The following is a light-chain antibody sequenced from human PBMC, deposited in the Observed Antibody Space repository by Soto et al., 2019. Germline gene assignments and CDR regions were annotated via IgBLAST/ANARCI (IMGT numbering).Light chain of an antibody. CDR1: QSVSSN. V-gene: IGKV3-15*01. CDR2: GAS. J-gene: IGKJ4*01. CDR3: QQYNNWPLT. Sequence: EIVVTQSPATLSVSPGERATLSCRASQSVSSNLAWYQQKAGQAPRLLMYGASTRATGIPARFSGSGSGTEFTLTISSLQSEDFAVYYCQQYNNWPLTVGGGTKVDI.